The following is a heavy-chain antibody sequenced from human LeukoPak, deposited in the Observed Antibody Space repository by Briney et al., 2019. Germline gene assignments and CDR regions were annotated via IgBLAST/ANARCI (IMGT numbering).Heavy chain of an antibody. D-gene: IGHD2-21*01. J-gene: IGHJ4*02. CDR2: IYYSGST. CDR3: ARGGEGYFDY. CDR1: GASMSSGGYY. Sequence: PSETLSLTCNVSGASMSSGGYYWSWIRQHPGKGLEWIGYIYYSGSTYYNPSLKSRVTISVDTSKNQFSLKPSSVTAADTAVYYCARGGEGYFDYWGQGTLVTVSS. V-gene: IGHV4-31*03.